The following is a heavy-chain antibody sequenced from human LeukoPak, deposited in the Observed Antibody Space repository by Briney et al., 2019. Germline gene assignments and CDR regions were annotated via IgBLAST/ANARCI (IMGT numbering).Heavy chain of an antibody. CDR3: ARVRGYCTNGVCYSVHWDYYYMDV. CDR1: GFTFSDYY. CDR2: ISSSGSTI. Sequence: PGGSLRLSCAASGFTFSDYYMSWIRQAPGKGLEWVSNISSSGSTIYYADSVKGRFTISRDNAKNSLYLQMNSLRAEDTAVYYCARVRGYCTNGVCYSVHWDYYYMDVWGKGTTVTVSS. J-gene: IGHJ6*03. D-gene: IGHD2-8*01. V-gene: IGHV3-11*04.